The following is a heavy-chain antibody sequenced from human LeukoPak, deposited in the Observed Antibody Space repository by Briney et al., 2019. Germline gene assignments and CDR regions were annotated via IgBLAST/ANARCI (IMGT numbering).Heavy chain of an antibody. J-gene: IGHJ4*02. CDR2: ISSNGGST. D-gene: IGHD1-26*01. Sequence: GGSLRLSCAASGFTFSSYAMHWVRQAPGKGLEYVSAISSNGGSTYYANSVKGRFTISRDNSKNTLYLQMTSLRAEDSAVYYCARGGPRSGRYHGLFDYWGQGTLVTVSS. CDR3: ARGGPRSGRYHGLFDY. CDR1: GFTFSSYA. V-gene: IGHV3-64*01.